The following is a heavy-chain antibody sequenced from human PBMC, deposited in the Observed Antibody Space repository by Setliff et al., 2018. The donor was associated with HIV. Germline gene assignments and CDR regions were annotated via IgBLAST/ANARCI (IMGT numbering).Heavy chain of an antibody. CDR2: IRLDGSDK. D-gene: IGHD2-2*01. Sequence: SLKISCAASGFTFRNYGMHWVRQAPGKGLEWVAFIRLDGSDKFYADSVKGRFTISRDNSKNTLFLQMNSLRSEDTAVYYCAKEDQRVTSVDYWGQGTPVTVSS. J-gene: IGHJ4*02. V-gene: IGHV3-30*02. CDR1: GFTFRNYG. CDR3: AKEDQRVTSVDY.